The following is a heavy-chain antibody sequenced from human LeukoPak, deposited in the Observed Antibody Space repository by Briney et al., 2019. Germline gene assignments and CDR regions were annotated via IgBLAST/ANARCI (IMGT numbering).Heavy chain of an antibody. CDR3: ARRGGMVMTARSAFDI. Sequence: AGGSLRLSCAVSGFTFNKYTMHWVRQAPGKGLEWVSSISSSNTTIYYADPVKGRFTISRDNAKNSLYLQMNSLRADDTAVYYCARRGGMVMTARSAFDIWGQGTMVTVSS. CDR1: GFTFNKYT. V-gene: IGHV3-48*04. J-gene: IGHJ3*02. CDR2: ISSSNTTI. D-gene: IGHD2-21*02.